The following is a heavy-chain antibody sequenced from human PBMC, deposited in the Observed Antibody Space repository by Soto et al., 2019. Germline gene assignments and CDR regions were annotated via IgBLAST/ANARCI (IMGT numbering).Heavy chain of an antibody. V-gene: IGHV3-23*01. J-gene: IGHJ4*02. Sequence: EVQLLESGGGLVQPGGSLRLSCAASGFTFRSYPMSWVRQAPGKGLEWVSSLSNSGGSTYYADSVKGRFTSSRDNSKNTLYLQMSSLRADDTAVYYCAKDWGAFDYWGQGTLVTVSS. CDR1: GFTFRSYP. D-gene: IGHD1-26*01. CDR3: AKDWGAFDY. CDR2: LSNSGGST.